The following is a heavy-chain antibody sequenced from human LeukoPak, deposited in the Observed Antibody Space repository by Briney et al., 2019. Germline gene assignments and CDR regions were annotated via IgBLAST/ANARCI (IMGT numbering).Heavy chain of an antibody. CDR2: ICPGDSDT. Sequence: GASLKISCKGSGYSFTSYWIGWVRPMPGKGLEWMGIICPGDSDTRYSPSFQGQVTISADKSISTAYLQWSSLKASDTAMYYCARHYTATIFDYFDYWGQGTLVTVSS. J-gene: IGHJ4*02. D-gene: IGHD5-12*01. CDR1: GYSFTSYW. CDR3: ARHYTATIFDYFDY. V-gene: IGHV5-51*01.